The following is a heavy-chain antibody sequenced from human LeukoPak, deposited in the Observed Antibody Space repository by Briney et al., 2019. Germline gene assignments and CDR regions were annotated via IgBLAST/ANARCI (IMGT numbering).Heavy chain of an antibody. Sequence: SETLSLTCAVYGGSFSGYYYTWLRQPPGKGLEWIGEINHSGSTTYNPSLISRVIILVHTSENQFSLKLRSVTAADTAVYYCARGEGQRQLVHIHWGQGTLVTVSS. CDR2: INHSGST. CDR1: GGSFSGYY. V-gene: IGHV4-34*01. D-gene: IGHD6-13*01. CDR3: ARGEGQRQLVHIH. J-gene: IGHJ4*02.